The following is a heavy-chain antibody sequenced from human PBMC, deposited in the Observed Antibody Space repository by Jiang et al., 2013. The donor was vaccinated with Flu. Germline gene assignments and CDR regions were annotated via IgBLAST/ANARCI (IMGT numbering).Heavy chain of an antibody. CDR2: IRSKAGNYAT. CDR1: GFTSSGST. J-gene: IGHJ4*02. CDR3: TLLGPH. D-gene: IGHD7-27*01. V-gene: IGHV3-73*02. Sequence: VQLLESGGGLVPPGGSLKLSCAASGFTSSGSTMHWVRQAPGKGLEWIGLIRSKAGNYATTYAASVKGRFNISRDDSENTAYLHMSSLKFEDTALYYCTLLGPHWGQGTLVTVSS.